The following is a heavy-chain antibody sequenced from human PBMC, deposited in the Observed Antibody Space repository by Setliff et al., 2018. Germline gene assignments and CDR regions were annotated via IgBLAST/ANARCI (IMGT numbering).Heavy chain of an antibody. CDR2: INNYNMNT. CDR3: ARVESMVRGKKILRHFDY. Sequence: ASVKVSCKASGYTFTNYGINWVRQAPGQGLEWMGWINNYNMNTNYPQKFLGRVTMTTDISTSTAYMELGSLTTDDTAVYYCARVESMVRGKKILRHFDYWGQGIQVTVSS. D-gene: IGHD3-10*01. J-gene: IGHJ4*02. V-gene: IGHV1-18*01. CDR1: GYTFTNYG.